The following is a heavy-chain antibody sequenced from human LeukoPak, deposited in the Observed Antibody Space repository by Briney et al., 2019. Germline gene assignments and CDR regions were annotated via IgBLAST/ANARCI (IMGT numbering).Heavy chain of an antibody. CDR2: ISPNSGGT. CDR3: ARSRVGATSSFDY. V-gene: IGHV1-2*06. J-gene: IGHJ4*02. D-gene: IGHD1-26*01. CDR1: GFTLSNYG. Sequence: ASVRVTCEASGFTLSNYGISWVRQAPGQGPEWMGRISPNSGGTNYAQKFQGRVTMTRDTSISTAYMELSRLRSDDTAVYYCARSRVGATSSFDYWGQGTLVTVSS.